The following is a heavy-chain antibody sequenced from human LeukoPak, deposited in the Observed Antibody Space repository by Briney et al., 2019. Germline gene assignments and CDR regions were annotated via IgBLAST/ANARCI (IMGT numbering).Heavy chain of an antibody. V-gene: IGHV3-33*01. D-gene: IGHD2-15*01. J-gene: IGHJ4*02. CDR3: ARDRGSDDPIDY. CDR2: IWHDGRNK. CDR1: GSAFNKYG. Sequence: GGSLRLSCAASGSAFNKYGMHWVRQAPGKGLEWVAVIWHDGRNKYYADSVKGRFTVSRDNSKNTLYLELNSLRDEDTAVYYCARDRGSDDPIDYWGQGTLVTVSS.